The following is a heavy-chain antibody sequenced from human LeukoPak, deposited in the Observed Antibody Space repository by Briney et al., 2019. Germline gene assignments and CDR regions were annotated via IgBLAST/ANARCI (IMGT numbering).Heavy chain of an antibody. J-gene: IGHJ4*02. Sequence: GGSLRLSCAASGFAFSGYSTSWVRQAPGKGLECVAYIKLGVNERCYVDSVKGRFTISRDNTKSSLYLQMNSLRVEDTALYYCARSGSGYDYWGQGALVTVSS. CDR3: ARSGSGYDY. CDR2: IKLGVNER. D-gene: IGHD3-10*01. CDR1: GFAFSGYS. V-gene: IGHV3-7*01.